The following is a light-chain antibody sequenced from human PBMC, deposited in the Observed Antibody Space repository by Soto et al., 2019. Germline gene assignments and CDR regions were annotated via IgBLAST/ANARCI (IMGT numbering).Light chain of an antibody. CDR1: SGHSSYA. Sequence: QPVLTQSPSASASLGASVKLTCTLSSGHSSYAIAWHQQQPEKGPRYLMKLNSDGSHSKGDGIPDRFSGSSSGAERYLTMSSLQSEDEADYYCQTWGTGIHVVFGGGTKLTVL. CDR2: LNSDGSH. V-gene: IGLV4-69*01. J-gene: IGLJ2*01. CDR3: QTWGTGIHVV.